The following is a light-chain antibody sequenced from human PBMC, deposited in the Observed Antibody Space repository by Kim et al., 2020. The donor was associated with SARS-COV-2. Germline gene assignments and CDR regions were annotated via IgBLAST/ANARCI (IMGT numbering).Light chain of an antibody. J-gene: IGKJ4*01. CDR1: QSLNTY. CDR3: QQSHTGPCIP. CDR2: AAS. Sequence: DIEMTQSPSSLPASVGERVTIACRASQSLNTYLNWYQQKRGKAPELLIYAASTLHSGVPSTFSGSGSGTDFTLTISSLQPEEFASFYCQQSHTGPCIPFGGGTKLET. V-gene: IGKV1-39*01.